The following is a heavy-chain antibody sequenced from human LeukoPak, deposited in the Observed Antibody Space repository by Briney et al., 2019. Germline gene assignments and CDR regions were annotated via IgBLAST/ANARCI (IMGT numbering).Heavy chain of an antibody. J-gene: IGHJ4*02. CDR1: GFTFSIYW. D-gene: IGHD5-12*01. V-gene: IGHV3-74*01. CDR3: ARNRGYAFDL. Sequence: PGGSLRLSCAASGFTFSIYWMGWVRQVPGKGPVWVSHFYSGESNANYADSVKGRFTISRDNAKNMLYLQMNSLRAEDTAVYYCARNRGYAFDLWGQGTLVTVSS. CDR2: FYSGESNA.